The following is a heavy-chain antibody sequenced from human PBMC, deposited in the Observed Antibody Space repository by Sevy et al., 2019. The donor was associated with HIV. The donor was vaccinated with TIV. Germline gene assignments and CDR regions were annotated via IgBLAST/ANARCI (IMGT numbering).Heavy chain of an antibody. V-gene: IGHV3-30*03. CDR1: GFTFGSYG. CDR2: ILYDSSNK. J-gene: IGHJ6*02. Sequence: GGSLRLSCAVSGFTFGSYGMHWVRQAPGKGLEWVAVILYDSSNKYYGDSVKGRFTISRDNSKNTLYLQMNILRTDDTAVYYCARGLAALPGYYYGMDVWGQGTTVTVSS. CDR3: ARGLAALPGYYYGMDV. D-gene: IGHD6-6*01.